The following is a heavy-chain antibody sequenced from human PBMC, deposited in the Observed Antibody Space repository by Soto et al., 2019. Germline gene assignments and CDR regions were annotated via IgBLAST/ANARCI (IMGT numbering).Heavy chain of an antibody. Sequence: SETLSLTCTVSGGSISSSSYYWGWIRQPPGKGLEWIGSIYYSGSTYYNPSLKSRVTISVDTSKNQFSLKLSSVTAADTAVYYCARRGSGSIWNYYYYYGMDVWGQGTTVTVSS. CDR2: IYYSGST. CDR1: GGSISSSSYY. D-gene: IGHD3-10*01. J-gene: IGHJ6*02. V-gene: IGHV4-39*01. CDR3: ARRGSGSIWNYYYYYGMDV.